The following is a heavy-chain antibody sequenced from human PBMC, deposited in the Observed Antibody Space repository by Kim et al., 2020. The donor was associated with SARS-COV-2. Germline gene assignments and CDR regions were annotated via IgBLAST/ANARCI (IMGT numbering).Heavy chain of an antibody. CDR1: GFTFSSYW. CDR3: ASDGGLLWVGEFGDGMDV. CDR2: IKQDGSEK. D-gene: IGHD3-10*01. Sequence: GGSLRLSCAASGFTFSSYWMNWVRQAPGKGLEWVANIKQDGSEKYYVDSVKGRFTISRDNAKNSLYLQMNSLRAEDTAVYYCASDGGLLWVGEFGDGMDVWGQRTTVTVSS. V-gene: IGHV3-7*01. J-gene: IGHJ6*02.